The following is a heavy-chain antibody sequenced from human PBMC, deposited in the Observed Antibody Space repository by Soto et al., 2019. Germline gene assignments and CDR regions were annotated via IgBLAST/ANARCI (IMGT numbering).Heavy chain of an antibody. CDR2: TRNKVNSYTT. D-gene: IGHD3-16*01. CDR1: GFTFSDHY. Sequence: QTGGSLRLSCVAPGFTFSDHYMDWVRQAPGKGLEWVGRTRNKVNSYTTEYAASVKGRFISSRDDSKNSLYLQMNSLKTEDTVVYYCARVRAGGVGWFDPWGQGTVVTVSS. CDR3: ARVRAGGVGWFDP. J-gene: IGHJ5*02. V-gene: IGHV3-72*01.